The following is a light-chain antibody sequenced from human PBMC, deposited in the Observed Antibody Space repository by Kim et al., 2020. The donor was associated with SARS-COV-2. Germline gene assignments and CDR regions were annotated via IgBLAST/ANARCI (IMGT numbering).Light chain of an antibody. CDR1: QGINSA. CDR2: FAS. CDR3: QQFHTYPLT. V-gene: IGKV1-13*02. Sequence: ASVGDRVTLTGRASQGINSALSWYQLRPGEAPKLLIYFASTFESVVPSWFSGSGSGTDFSLTISSRQPEDSATYYCQQFHTYPLTFGGGTKVDIK. J-gene: IGKJ4*01.